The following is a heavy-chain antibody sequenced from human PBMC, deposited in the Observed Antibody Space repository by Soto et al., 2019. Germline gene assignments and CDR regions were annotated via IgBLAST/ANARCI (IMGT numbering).Heavy chain of an antibody. Sequence: QVHLVQSGAEVKKPGASVKVSCKGSGYGFTTYGITWVRQATGQGLEWMAWISAHNGNTNYAQKLQGRVTVTRDTSSSTAYMELRRLRSDDTAVYYCARGRYGDYWGQGARVTVSS. CDR2: ISAHNGNT. CDR1: GYGFTTYG. V-gene: IGHV1-18*01. D-gene: IGHD1-1*01. J-gene: IGHJ4*02. CDR3: ARGRYGDY.